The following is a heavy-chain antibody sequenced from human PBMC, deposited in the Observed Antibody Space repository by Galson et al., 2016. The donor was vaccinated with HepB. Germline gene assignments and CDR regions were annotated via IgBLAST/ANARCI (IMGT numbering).Heavy chain of an antibody. CDR1: GFSFSRYT. CDR3: ASDIVELPDGLSLTDY. J-gene: IGHJ4*02. CDR2: ISSSSRNV. Sequence: SLRLSCAASGFSFSRYTMNWVRQAPGKGLEWVACISSSSRNVYYVDSVKGRFTVSRDNAKNSFSLQMNSLRADDTAVYYCASDIVELPDGLSLTDYWGQGTLVTVSS. D-gene: IGHD3/OR15-3a*01. V-gene: IGHV3-21*01.